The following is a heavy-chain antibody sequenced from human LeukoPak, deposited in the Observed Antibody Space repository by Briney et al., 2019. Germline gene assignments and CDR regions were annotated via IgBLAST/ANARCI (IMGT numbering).Heavy chain of an antibody. D-gene: IGHD3-10*01. CDR2: IYYSGST. J-gene: IGHJ3*02. CDR3: ARGSVRITMVRGVLDAFDI. V-gene: IGHV4-31*03. CDR1: GGSISSGGYY. Sequence: SETLSLTCTVSGGSISSGGYYWSWIRQHPGKGLEWIGYIYYSGSTYYNPSLKSRVTISVDTSKNQFSLKLSSVTAADTAVYYCARGSVRITMVRGVLDAFDIWGQGTMVTVSS.